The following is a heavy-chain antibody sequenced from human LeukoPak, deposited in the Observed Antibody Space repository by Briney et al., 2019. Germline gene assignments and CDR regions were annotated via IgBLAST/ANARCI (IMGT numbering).Heavy chain of an antibody. D-gene: IGHD6-13*01. Sequence: SETLSLTCAVYGGSFGGYYWSLIRQPPGKGLEGIGEINHSGSTNYNPSLKSRVTISVDTSKNQFSLKLSSVTAADTAVYYCAREGDSSSVGWFDPWGQGTLVTVSS. CDR1: GGSFGGYY. CDR3: AREGDSSSVGWFDP. CDR2: INHSGST. V-gene: IGHV4-34*01. J-gene: IGHJ5*02.